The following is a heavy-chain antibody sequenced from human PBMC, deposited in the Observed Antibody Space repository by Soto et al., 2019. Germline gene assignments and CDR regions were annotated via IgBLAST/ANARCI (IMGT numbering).Heavy chain of an antibody. V-gene: IGHV3-7*01. CDR1: GFTFSNYW. CDR2: IKQDGSEN. J-gene: IGHJ5*02. Sequence: GGSLSLSCAASGFTFSNYWMSWVRQAPGKGLEWVANIKQDGSENYHVDSVKGRFTISRDNAKNSLFLQMNSLRAEDTAIYYCARDSELGPFDPWGQGTLVTVSS. D-gene: IGHD1-26*01. CDR3: ARDSELGPFDP.